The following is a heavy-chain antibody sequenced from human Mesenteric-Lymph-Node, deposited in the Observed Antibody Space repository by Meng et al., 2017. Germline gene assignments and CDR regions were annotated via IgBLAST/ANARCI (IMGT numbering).Heavy chain of an antibody. D-gene: IGHD3-16*01. J-gene: IGHJ4*02. CDR3: GRVEFRGNSHDSTGLGH. Sequence: SETLSLTCAVYDGSVSSLSGDYWSWIRQAPGKGMEWIGEINHSGNTNFNPSLKSRVTMSVDTSKNQISLKLTSVTAADTATYYCGRVEFRGNSHDSTGLGHWGQGTLVTVSS. V-gene: IGHV4-34*01. CDR1: DGSVSSLSGDY. CDR2: INHSGNT.